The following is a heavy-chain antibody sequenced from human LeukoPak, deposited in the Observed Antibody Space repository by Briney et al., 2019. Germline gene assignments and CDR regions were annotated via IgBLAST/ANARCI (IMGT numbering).Heavy chain of an antibody. V-gene: IGHV4-34*01. D-gene: IGHD3-22*01. CDR3: AKAPYLSTGS. Sequence: SETLSLTCAVYGGSFRDYYWSWIRQPPGKGLEWIGEINHSGSTNYNPSLKSRVTISLDTSKNQFSLKLTSVTAADTAVYYCAKAPYLSTGSWGQGILVAISS. CDR2: INHSGST. J-gene: IGHJ3*01. CDR1: GGSFRDYY.